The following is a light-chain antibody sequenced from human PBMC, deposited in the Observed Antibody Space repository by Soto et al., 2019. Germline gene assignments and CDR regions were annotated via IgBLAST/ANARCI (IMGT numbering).Light chain of an antibody. Sequence: EIVMTQSPVTLSVSPGERATLSCSASQSVTNSYLAWYQQKPGQAPRLLIFGASTRAAGIPARFSGSGSGTEFTLTISSLQSEDFAVYYCQQYSNWPLTFGGGTKVDI. V-gene: IGKV3-15*01. CDR3: QQYSNWPLT. J-gene: IGKJ4*01. CDR1: QSVTNSY. CDR2: GAS.